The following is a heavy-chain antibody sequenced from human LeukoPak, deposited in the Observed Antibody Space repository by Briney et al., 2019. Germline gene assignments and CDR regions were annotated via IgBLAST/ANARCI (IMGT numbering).Heavy chain of an antibody. Sequence: GESLKISCKGPGYSFTSYWIGWVRQMPGKGLEWMGIIYPGDSDTRYSPSFQGQVTISADKSISTAYLRWSSLEASDTATYYCARQKYSYGYVFDYWGQGTLVTVSS. D-gene: IGHD5-18*01. J-gene: IGHJ4*02. V-gene: IGHV5-51*01. CDR3: ARQKYSYGYVFDY. CDR2: IYPGDSDT. CDR1: GYSFTSYW.